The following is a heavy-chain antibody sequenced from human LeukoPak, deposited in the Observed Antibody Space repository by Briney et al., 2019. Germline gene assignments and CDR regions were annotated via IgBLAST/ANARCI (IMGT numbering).Heavy chain of an antibody. CDR1: VYTFTGYY. CDR3: ARDWHCSGGRGYSDWFDP. CDR2: INPNSGGT. V-gene: IGHV1-2*02. D-gene: IGHD2-15*01. Sequence: ASVKVSCKASVYTFTGYYMHWVRHAPGQGLEWMGWINPNSGGTNYAQKFQGRVTMTTDTSISTAYMERSRLRSADTAVYYCARDWHCSGGRGYSDWFDPGGQGTLVTVSS. J-gene: IGHJ5*02.